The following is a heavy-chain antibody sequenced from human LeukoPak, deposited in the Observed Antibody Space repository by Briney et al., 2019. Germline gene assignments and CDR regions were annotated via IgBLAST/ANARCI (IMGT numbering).Heavy chain of an antibody. CDR2: ISWNGGHA. J-gene: IGHJ4*02. CDR3: AKSRRVAVAGFFDS. CDR1: GFPFNEYA. Sequence: GGSLRLSCVGSGFPFNEYAMHWVRQAPGKGLEWVSGISWNGGHADYVDSVKGRFTISRDNSKNSLYLQMNSLRSEDLAFYYCAKSRRVAVAGFFDSWGQGTLVTVSS. V-gene: IGHV3-9*03. D-gene: IGHD6-19*01.